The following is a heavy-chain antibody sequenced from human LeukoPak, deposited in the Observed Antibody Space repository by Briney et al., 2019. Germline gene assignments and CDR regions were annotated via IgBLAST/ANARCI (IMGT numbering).Heavy chain of an antibody. CDR1: GFTFSDYY. V-gene: IGHV3-11*04. Sequence: GGSLRLSCAASGFTFSDYYMSWIRQAPGKGLEWVSYISSSGSTIYYADSVKGRFTISRDNAKNSLYLQMNSLRAEDTAVYYCARDDEVTFYGDYRLTLYSYYFDYWGQGTLVTVSS. CDR2: ISSSGSTI. D-gene: IGHD4-17*01. J-gene: IGHJ4*02. CDR3: ARDDEVTFYGDYRLTLYSYYFDY.